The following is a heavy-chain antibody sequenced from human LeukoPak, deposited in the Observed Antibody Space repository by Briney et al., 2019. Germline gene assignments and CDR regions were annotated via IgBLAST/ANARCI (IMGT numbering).Heavy chain of an antibody. J-gene: IGHJ4*02. CDR1: GGSISSYY. CDR3: ARHGGGSYISPSYYFDY. D-gene: IGHD1-26*01. CDR2: IYTSGST. Sequence: SGTLSLTCTVSGGSISSYYWSWIRQPPGKGLEWIGYIYTSGSTNYNPSLKSRVTISVDTSKNQFSLKLSSVTAADTAVYYCARHGGGSYISPSYYFDYWGQGTLVTVSS. V-gene: IGHV4-4*09.